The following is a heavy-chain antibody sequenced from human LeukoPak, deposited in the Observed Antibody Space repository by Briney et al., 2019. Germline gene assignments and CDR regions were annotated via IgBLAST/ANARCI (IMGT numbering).Heavy chain of an antibody. V-gene: IGHV4-34*01. D-gene: IGHD5-12*01. Sequence: SETLSLTCAVYGGFFSGYYWSWIRQPPGKGLEWIGEINHSGSTNYNPSLKSRVTISVDTSKNQFSLKLSSVTAADTAVYYCAMPPARDTYSGYDSDAFDIWGQGTMVTVSS. CDR3: AMPPARDTYSGYDSDAFDI. CDR2: INHSGST. J-gene: IGHJ3*02. CDR1: GGFFSGYY.